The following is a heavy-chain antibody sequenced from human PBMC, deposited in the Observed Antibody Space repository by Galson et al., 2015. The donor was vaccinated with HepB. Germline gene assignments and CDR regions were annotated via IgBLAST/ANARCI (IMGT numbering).Heavy chain of an antibody. CDR2: INAGNGNT. Sequence: SVKVSCKASGYTFTSYAMHWVRQAPGQRLEWMGWINAGNGNTKYSQKFQGRVTITRDTSASTAYMELSSLRSEDTAVYYCARGDSSGYYAVSFQHWGQGTLVTVSS. CDR3: ARGDSSGYYAVSFQH. J-gene: IGHJ1*01. D-gene: IGHD3-22*01. CDR1: GYTFTSYA. V-gene: IGHV1-3*01.